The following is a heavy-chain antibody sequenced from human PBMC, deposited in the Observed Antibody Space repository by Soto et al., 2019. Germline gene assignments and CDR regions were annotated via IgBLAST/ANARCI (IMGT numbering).Heavy chain of an antibody. D-gene: IGHD5-12*01. J-gene: IGHJ4*02. V-gene: IGHV4-30-2*01. CDR2: IYYSGGT. CDR1: GGSISSGGFS. Sequence: SETLSLTCAVSGGSISSGGFSWTWIRQPPGKGLEFIGYIYYSGGTYYNPSLKSRVTISVDRSKNQFSLKLSSVTAADTAVYYCARDGYNGAYDYWGQGTLVTVSS. CDR3: ARDGYNGAYDY.